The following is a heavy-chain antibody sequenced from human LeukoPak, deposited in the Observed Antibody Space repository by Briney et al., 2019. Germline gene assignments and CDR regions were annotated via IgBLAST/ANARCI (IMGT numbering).Heavy chain of an antibody. Sequence: GGSLRLSCAASGFTRSTCDMNWVRQAPGKGLEWVSGISARSTHYADSVKGRFTISRDDSKNTLYLQMNSLRAEDTAVYYCARVNWDPLGAYWGQGALVTVSS. J-gene: IGHJ4*02. D-gene: IGHD7-27*01. CDR1: GFTRSTCD. CDR3: ARVNWDPLGAY. V-gene: IGHV3-23*01. CDR2: ISARST.